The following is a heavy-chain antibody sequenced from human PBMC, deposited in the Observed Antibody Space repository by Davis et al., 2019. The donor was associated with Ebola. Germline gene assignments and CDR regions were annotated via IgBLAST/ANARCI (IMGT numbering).Heavy chain of an antibody. J-gene: IGHJ4*02. D-gene: IGHD2-21*02. V-gene: IGHV3-21*01. CDR1: GFTFTNYN. Sequence: GESLKISCAASGFTFTNYNMNWVRQAPGKGLEWVSSISSSSYYIYYADSLKGRFTISRDNAKNSLYLQMNSLRAEDTAVYSCAKEGYCGGDCYPDFWGQGTLVTVSS. CDR3: AKEGYCGGDCYPDF. CDR2: ISSSSYYI.